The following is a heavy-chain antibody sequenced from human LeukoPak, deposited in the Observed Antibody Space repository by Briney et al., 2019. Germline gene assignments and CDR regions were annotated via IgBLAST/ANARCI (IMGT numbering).Heavy chain of an antibody. CDR3: ARVAGRANGDYDLGDSSGYYFDY. D-gene: IGHD3-22*01. V-gene: IGHV1-69*05. J-gene: IGHJ4*02. Sequence: ASVKVSCKASGGTFSSYAISWVRQAPGQGLEWMGGIIPIFGTANYAQKFQGRVTITTDESTSTAYMELSSLRSEDTAVYYCARVAGRANGDYDLGDSSGYYFDYWGQGTLVIVSS. CDR2: IIPIFGTA. CDR1: GGTFSSYA.